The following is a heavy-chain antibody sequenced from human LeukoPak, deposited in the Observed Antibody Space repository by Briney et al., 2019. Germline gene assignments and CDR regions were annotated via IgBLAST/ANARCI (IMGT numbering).Heavy chain of an antibody. V-gene: IGHV4-59*01. Sequence: PSETLSLTCTVSCGSISTYYWSWIRQPPGKGLEWIGYIYYSGSTNYNPSLKSRVTISVDTSKNQFSLKLSSVTAADTAVYYCARGATSLSYFDSRGQGTLVTVSS. J-gene: IGHJ4*02. CDR1: CGSISTYY. D-gene: IGHD2/OR15-2a*01. CDR2: IYYSGST. CDR3: ARGATSLSYFDS.